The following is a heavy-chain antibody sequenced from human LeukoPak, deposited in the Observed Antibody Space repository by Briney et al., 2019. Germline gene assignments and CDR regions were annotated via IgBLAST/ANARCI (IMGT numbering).Heavy chain of an antibody. J-gene: IGHJ4*02. CDR1: GFTFGDYT. V-gene: IGHV3-49*04. CDR2: IRSKAYGGTT. Sequence: GGSLRLSCTASGFTFGDYTLSWVRQAPGKWLEWVGFIRSKAYGGTTEYAASVKGRFTISRDDSKSIAYLQMNSLKTEDTAVYYCIREWLGDYWGQGTLVTVSS. CDR3: IREWLGDY. D-gene: IGHD5-12*01.